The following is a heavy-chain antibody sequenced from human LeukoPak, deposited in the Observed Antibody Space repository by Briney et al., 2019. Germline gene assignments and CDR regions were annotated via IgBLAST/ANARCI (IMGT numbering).Heavy chain of an antibody. CDR2: ISGGGYTT. Sequence: PGGSLRLSCAASGFTFSSYAMSWVRQAPGKGLEWVSSISGGGYTTYYADSVKGRFTMSRDNPKNTVYLQMNSLRDEDTAVYYCAKQASPSHTHGYWGQGTLVTVSS. J-gene: IGHJ4*02. CDR3: AKQASPSHTHGY. D-gene: IGHD2-2*02. V-gene: IGHV3-23*01. CDR1: GFTFSSYA.